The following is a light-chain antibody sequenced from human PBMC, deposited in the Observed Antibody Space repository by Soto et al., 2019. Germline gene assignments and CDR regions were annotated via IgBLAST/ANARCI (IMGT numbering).Light chain of an antibody. J-gene: IGLJ2*01. CDR1: SSDIGTFSS. CDR2: GVS. CDR3: SSQAGSDSLMV. V-gene: IGLV2-8*01. Sequence: QSALTQPPSASGSPGQPVTISCTGTSSDIGTFSSISWYQQYPGKAPKLMIFGVSQRPSGVPDRFSGSKSANTASLTVSGLQDEDEAEYYCSSQAGSDSLMVFGGGTKVTVL.